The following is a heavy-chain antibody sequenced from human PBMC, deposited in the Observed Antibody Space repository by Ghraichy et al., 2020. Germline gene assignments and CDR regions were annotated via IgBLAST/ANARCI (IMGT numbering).Heavy chain of an antibody. CDR1: GGSVSSGSYY. V-gene: IGHV4-61*01. Sequence: SETLSLTCTVSGGSVSSGSYYWSWIRQPPGKGLEWIGYFYHSGSTNYNPSLKSGVTISVDTSKNQFSLKLSSVTAADTAVYYCARRNAAMANFDYWGQGTLVTVSS. J-gene: IGHJ4*02. CDR3: ARRNAAMANFDY. D-gene: IGHD5-18*01. CDR2: FYHSGST.